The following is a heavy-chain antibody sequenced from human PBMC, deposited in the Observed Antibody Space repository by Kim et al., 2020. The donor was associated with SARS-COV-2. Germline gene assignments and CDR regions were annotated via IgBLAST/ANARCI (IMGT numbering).Heavy chain of an antibody. CDR1: GGSFSGYY. V-gene: IGHV4-34*01. CDR3: ARGGWSNWYFDL. J-gene: IGHJ2*01. D-gene: IGHD6-19*01. Sequence: SETLSLTCAVYGGSFSGYYWSWIRQPPGKGLEWFGEINHGGSTSYNPSLKSRFTISVDTSKNQFSLKLSSVTAADTAVYYCARGGWSNWYFDLWGRGTLVTVSS. CDR2: INHGGST.